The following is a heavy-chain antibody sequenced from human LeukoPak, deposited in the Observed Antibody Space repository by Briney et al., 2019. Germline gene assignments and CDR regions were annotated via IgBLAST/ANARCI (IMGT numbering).Heavy chain of an antibody. CDR3: AKDRLANWSDDGDFDS. CDR1: RFSFSNFG. J-gene: IGHJ4*02. D-gene: IGHD1-1*01. CDR2: ISYDGSHK. Sequence: TGGSLRLSCAASRFSFSNFGIHWVRQAPGKGLECVAFISYDGSHKYYADFLKGRVIISRDNSKNTVYLQMSSLRGEDTAIYYCAKDRLANWSDDGDFDSWGQGTLVTVSS. V-gene: IGHV3-30*02.